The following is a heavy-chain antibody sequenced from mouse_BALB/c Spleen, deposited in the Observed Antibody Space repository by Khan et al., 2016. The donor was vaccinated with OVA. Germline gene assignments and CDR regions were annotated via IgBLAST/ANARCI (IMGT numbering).Heavy chain of an antibody. D-gene: IGHD1-1*02. V-gene: IGHV5-6*01. CDR1: GFTFSTYG. CDR2: ISSGGHYT. J-gene: IGHJ3*01. Sequence: EVELVESGGDLVKTGGSLKLSCAASGFTFSTYGMSWVRQTPDKRLEWVATISSGGHYTYYIDSVKGRFTISRDNAKNILYLQMNSMRSEETARYYCASLAYYYNSEGFAYWGQGTLVTVSA. CDR3: ASLAYYYNSEGFAY.